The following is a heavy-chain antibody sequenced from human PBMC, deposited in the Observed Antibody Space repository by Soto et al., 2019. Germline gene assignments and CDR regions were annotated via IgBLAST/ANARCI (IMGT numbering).Heavy chain of an antibody. CDR3: ARQDTLPMAVAAY. Sequence: QLQLQESGPGLVKASETLSLTCTVSGGSISSSSYYWGWIRQPPGKGLEWIGSIYYSGSTYYNPSFKSRATISVATYKTQVPLTLSSVTAADTAVFYCARQDTLPMAVAAYWGQGTLVTVSS. V-gene: IGHV4-39*01. CDR2: IYYSGST. D-gene: IGHD3-22*01. CDR1: GGSISSSSYY. J-gene: IGHJ4*02.